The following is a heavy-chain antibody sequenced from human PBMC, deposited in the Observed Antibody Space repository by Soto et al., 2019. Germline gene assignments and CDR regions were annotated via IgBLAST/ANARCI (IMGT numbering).Heavy chain of an antibody. D-gene: IGHD1-20*01. CDR3: ARGVSLTGTTGRSLGY. CDR1: GGSVSSGKYN. Sequence: PSETLSLTCTVSGGSVSSGKYNWGWIRQPPGKGLEWIGEINHSGSTNYNPSLKSRVTISVDTSKNQFSLKLSSVTAADTAVYYCARGVSLTGTTGRSLGYWGQGTLVTVSS. CDR2: INHSGST. J-gene: IGHJ4*02. V-gene: IGHV4-39*07.